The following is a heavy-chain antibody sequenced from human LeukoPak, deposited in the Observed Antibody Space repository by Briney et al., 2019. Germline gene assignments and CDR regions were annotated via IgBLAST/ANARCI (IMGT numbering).Heavy chain of an antibody. V-gene: IGHV4-59*01. CDR1: GGSISSYY. CDR2: IYYSGST. D-gene: IGHD3-10*01. CDR3: ARLRPYLYYFDY. J-gene: IGHJ4*02. Sequence: PSETLSLTCTVSGGSISSYYWSWIRQPPGKGLEWIGYIYYSGSTNYNPSLKSRVTISVDTSKNQFSLKLSSVTAADTAVYYCARLRPYLYYFDYWGQGTLVTVSS.